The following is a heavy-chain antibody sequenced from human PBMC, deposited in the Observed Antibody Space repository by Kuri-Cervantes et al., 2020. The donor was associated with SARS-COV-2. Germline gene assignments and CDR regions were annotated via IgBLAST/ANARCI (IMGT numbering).Heavy chain of an antibody. V-gene: IGHV3-73*01. J-gene: IGHJ6*02. Sequence: GGSLRLSCAASGFTFSGSAMHWVRQASGKGLEWVGRIRSKANSYATAYAASVKGRFTISRDDSKTTAYLQMNSLKTEDTAVYYCTSNAPRRAYYYYGMDVWGQGTTVTVSS. CDR3: TSNAPRRAYYYYGMDV. CDR1: GFTFSGSA. CDR2: IRSKANSYAT. D-gene: IGHD1-14*01.